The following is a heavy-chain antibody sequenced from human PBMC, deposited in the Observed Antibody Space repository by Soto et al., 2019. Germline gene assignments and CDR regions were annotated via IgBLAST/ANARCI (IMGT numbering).Heavy chain of an antibody. Sequence: QVQLVQSGAEVKKPGASVKVSCKASGYTFTGYYMHWVRQAPGQGLEWMGWINPNSGGTNYAQKFQGWVTMTRDTSISTAYMELSRLRSDGTSVYYCARDMGDYIWGSYRSPEYYFDYWGQGTLVTVSS. CDR1: GYTFTGYY. V-gene: IGHV1-2*04. J-gene: IGHJ4*02. CDR2: INPNSGGT. D-gene: IGHD3-16*02. CDR3: ARDMGDYIWGSYRSPEYYFDY.